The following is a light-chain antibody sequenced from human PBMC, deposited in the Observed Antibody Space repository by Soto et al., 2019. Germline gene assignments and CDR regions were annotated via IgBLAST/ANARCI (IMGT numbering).Light chain of an antibody. CDR2: GAS. J-gene: IGKJ2*01. V-gene: IGKV3-15*01. Sequence: EKVMTQSPATLSVSPGERATLSCRASQSVSSDLAWYQQKPGQAPRLLIYGASTRATGIPARFSGSGSGTEFTLIISSLQSEDFAVYFCQQYGTAPYAFGQGTRLEI. CDR1: QSVSSD. CDR3: QQYGTAPYA.